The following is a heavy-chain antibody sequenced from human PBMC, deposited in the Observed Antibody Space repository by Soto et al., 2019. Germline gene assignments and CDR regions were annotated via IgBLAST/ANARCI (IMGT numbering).Heavy chain of an antibody. V-gene: IGHV3-23*01. CDR1: GFTFSSYA. CDR2: ISGSGGST. Sequence: EVQLLESGGGLVQPGGSLRLSCAASGFTFSSYAMSWVRQAPGKGLEWVSAISGSGGSTYYADSVKGRFTISRDNSKNTLYLQVNSLRAEDTAVYYCAKNGWFGDHYYYYYMDVWGKGTTVTVSS. J-gene: IGHJ6*03. D-gene: IGHD3-10*01. CDR3: AKNGWFGDHYYYYYMDV.